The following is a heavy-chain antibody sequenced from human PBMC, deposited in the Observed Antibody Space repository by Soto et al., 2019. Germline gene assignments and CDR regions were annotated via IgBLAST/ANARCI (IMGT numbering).Heavy chain of an antibody. J-gene: IGHJ5*02. V-gene: IGHV1-18*01. Sequence: QVQLVQSGAEVKKPGASVKVSCKASGYTFTSYGISWVRQAPGQGLEWMGWISAYNGNTNYAQKLQGRVTMTTDTATSTAYMELRSLRSDDTAVYYCARHYDFWSGYLKNWFDPWGQGTLVTVSS. CDR2: ISAYNGNT. CDR3: ARHYDFWSGYLKNWFDP. D-gene: IGHD3-3*01. CDR1: GYTFTSYG.